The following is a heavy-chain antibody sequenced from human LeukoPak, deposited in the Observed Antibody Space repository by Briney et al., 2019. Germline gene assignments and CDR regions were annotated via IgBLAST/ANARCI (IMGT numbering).Heavy chain of an antibody. V-gene: IGHV3-23*01. J-gene: IGHJ6*04. Sequence: GGSLRLSCAASGFTFSSYAMSWVRQAPGKGLEWVSAISGSGGSTYYADSVKGRFTISRDNSKNTLYLQMNSLRAEDTAVYYCAKGCRGGSCYPSYYYYGMDGWGKGTTVTVSS. CDR1: GFTFSSYA. D-gene: IGHD2-15*01. CDR3: AKGCRGGSCYPSYYYYGMDG. CDR2: ISGSGGST.